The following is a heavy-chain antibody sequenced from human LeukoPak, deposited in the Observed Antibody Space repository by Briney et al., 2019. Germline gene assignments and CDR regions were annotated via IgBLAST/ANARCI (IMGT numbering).Heavy chain of an antibody. CDR1: GASISSGNW. CDR2: IYQSGST. V-gene: IGHV4-4*02. CDR3: ARDLRYSSSDNDAFDI. D-gene: IGHD6-6*01. J-gene: IGHJ3*02. Sequence: PSETLSLTCAVSGASISSGNWWSWVRQPPGKGLEWIGEIYQSGSTNYNPSLKSRVTISVDRSKNQFSLKLSSVTAADTAVYYCARDLRYSSSDNDAFDIWGQGTMVTVSS.